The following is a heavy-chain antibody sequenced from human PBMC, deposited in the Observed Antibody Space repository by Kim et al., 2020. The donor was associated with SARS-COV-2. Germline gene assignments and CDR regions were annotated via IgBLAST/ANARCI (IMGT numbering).Heavy chain of an antibody. CDR3: ARVRTEELQLWSYYYYYGMDV. Sequence: ASVKVSCKASGYTFTGYYMHWVRQAPGQGLEWMGWINPNSGGTNYAQKFQGRVTMTRDTSISTAYMELSRLRSDDTAVYYCARVRTEELQLWSYYYYYGMDVWGQGTTVTVSS. V-gene: IGHV1-2*02. J-gene: IGHJ6*02. D-gene: IGHD5-18*01. CDR1: GYTFTGYY. CDR2: INPNSGGT.